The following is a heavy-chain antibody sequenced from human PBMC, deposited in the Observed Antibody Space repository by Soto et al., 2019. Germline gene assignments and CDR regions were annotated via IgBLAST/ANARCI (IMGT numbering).Heavy chain of an antibody. Sequence: QVQLVQSGAEVKKPGSSVNVSCKASGGTFSNHLISWVRQAPGQGLEWMGTIIPLFGILNYAPKLQGRVTISADKSTSTAYMELSSLRSDDTAVYYCASGSLYGSGSYPVDYWGQGTLVTVSS. CDR2: IIPLFGIL. J-gene: IGHJ4*01. CDR3: ASGSLYGSGSYPVDY. V-gene: IGHV1-69*02. D-gene: IGHD3-10*01. CDR1: GGTFSNHL.